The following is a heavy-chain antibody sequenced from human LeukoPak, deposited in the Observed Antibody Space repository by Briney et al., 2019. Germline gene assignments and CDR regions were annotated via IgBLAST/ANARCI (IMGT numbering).Heavy chain of an antibody. J-gene: IGHJ4*02. CDR3: ARGYSSSCSDY. V-gene: IGHV1-2*02. D-gene: IGHD2-2*01. Sequence: ASVKLSSTASGYTFTGYYMHWVRQAPGQGLEWMGWINPNSGGTNYAQKFQGRVTMTRDTSISTAYMELSRLRSDDTAVYYCARGYSSSCSDYWGQGSLVTVSS. CDR2: INPNSGGT. CDR1: GYTFTGYY.